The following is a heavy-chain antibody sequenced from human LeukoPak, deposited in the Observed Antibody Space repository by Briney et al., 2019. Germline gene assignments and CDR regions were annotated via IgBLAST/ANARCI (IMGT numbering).Heavy chain of an antibody. V-gene: IGHV4-4*07. D-gene: IGHD6-13*01. CDR2: IYTSGST. CDR1: GGSISSYY. J-gene: IGHJ6*03. Sequence: SETLSLTCTVSGGSISSYYWSWIRQPAGKGLEWIGRIYTSGSTNYNPSLKSRVTMSVDTSKNQFSLKLSSVTAADTAVYYCARDIRPRAAAEYYYYYHMDVWGKGTTVTISS. CDR3: ARDIRPRAAAEYYYYYHMDV.